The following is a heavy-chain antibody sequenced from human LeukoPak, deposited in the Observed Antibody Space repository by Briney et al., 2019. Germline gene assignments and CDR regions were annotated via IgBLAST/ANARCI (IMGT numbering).Heavy chain of an antibody. CDR1: GFTFSNYG. D-gene: IGHD3-10*01. CDR2: IWYDGSNK. J-gene: IGHJ4*02. V-gene: IGHV3-33*01. Sequence: GRSLRLSCAASGFTFSNYGMHWVRQAPGKGLEWVAIIWYDGSNKYYAGSVKGRFTISRDNPKNTLYLQMNSLRAEDTAVYYCARVGGSMVRGVINPVDYWGQGTLVTVSS. CDR3: ARVGGSMVRGVINPVDY.